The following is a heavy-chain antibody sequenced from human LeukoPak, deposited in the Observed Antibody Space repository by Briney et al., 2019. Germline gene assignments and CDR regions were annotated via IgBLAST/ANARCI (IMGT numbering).Heavy chain of an antibody. CDR1: GFTFSRHA. V-gene: IGHV3-23*01. CDR2: IDGSGSLT. D-gene: IGHD4-23*01. J-gene: IGHJ4*02. CDR3: AKPLEKYTYGGNFDY. Sequence: GGSLRLSCGASGFTFSRHAMNWVRQPPGKGLAWVSGIDGSGSLTFYADSVKGRFTISRDNSENRLYLQMNSLRAEDTAVYYCAKPLEKYTYGGNFDYWGQGILVTVSS.